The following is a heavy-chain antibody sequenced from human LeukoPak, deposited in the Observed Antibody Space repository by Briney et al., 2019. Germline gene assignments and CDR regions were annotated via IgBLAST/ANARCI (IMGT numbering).Heavy chain of an antibody. CDR1: GYTFTSYY. D-gene: IGHD6-13*01. CDR3: ARDHPIAAAGTGPFDY. CDR2: INPSGGST. V-gene: IGHV1-46*01. Sequence: GASVKVSCKASGYTFTSYYMHWVRQAPGQGLEWTGIINPSGGSTSYAQKFQGRVTMTRDTSTSTVYMELSSLRSEDTAVYYCARDHPIAAAGTGPFDYWGQGTLVTVSS. J-gene: IGHJ4*02.